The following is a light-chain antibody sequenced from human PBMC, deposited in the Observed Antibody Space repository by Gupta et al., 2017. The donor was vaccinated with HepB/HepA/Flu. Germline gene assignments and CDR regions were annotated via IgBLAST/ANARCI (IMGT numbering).Light chain of an antibody. CDR3: QQYNIWLT. Sequence: EIVLTQAPDNLSVSPGERSTHSCSASQRISSNFAWYQKKPGQAPRLLMYGASIRAIGITARFSGSGYGREFTRTNSSLQSEDFAVYYCQQYNIWLTFGGGTKVEIK. V-gene: IGKV3-15*01. J-gene: IGKJ4*01. CDR1: QRISSN. CDR2: GAS.